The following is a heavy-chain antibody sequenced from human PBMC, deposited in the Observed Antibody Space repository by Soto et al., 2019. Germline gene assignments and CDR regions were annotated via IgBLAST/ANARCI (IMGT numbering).Heavy chain of an antibody. D-gene: IGHD6-13*01. CDR3: ERGQQLGTREYFDY. CDR1: GFTFSSYS. CDR2: ISSSSSTI. Sequence: EVQLVESGGGLVQPGGSLRLSCAASGFTFSSYSMNWVRQAPGKGLEWVSYISSSSSTIYYADSVKGRFIISRDNAKTSLYLQMNSLRDEDTAVYYCERGQQLGTREYFDYWGQVTLVTVSS. J-gene: IGHJ4*02. V-gene: IGHV3-48*02.